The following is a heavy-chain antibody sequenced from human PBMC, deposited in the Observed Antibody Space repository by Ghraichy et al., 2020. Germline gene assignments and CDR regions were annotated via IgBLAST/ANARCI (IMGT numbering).Heavy chain of an antibody. CDR2: VTGSGGST. CDR1: GFTFSSYA. D-gene: IGHD6-6*01. V-gene: IGHV3-23*01. Sequence: GGSLRLSCAGSGFTFSSYATSWVRQAPGKGLEWVSVVTGSGGSTYYEDSVKGRFIISRDNSKNTLYLEMNGLRAEDTAVYYCARGGGSSDYYFDYWGQGTLVTVSS. J-gene: IGHJ4*02. CDR3: ARGGGSSDYYFDY.